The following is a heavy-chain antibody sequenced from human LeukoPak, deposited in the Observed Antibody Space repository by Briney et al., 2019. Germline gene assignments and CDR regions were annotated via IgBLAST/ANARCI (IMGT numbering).Heavy chain of an antibody. Sequence: GGSLRLSCAASGFTVSSNYMSWVRQAPGKGLEWVSVIHSGGSTYYADSVKGRFTISRDNSKNTLYLQMNSLRAEDTAVYYCARNLRYSSSWYEDYWGQGTLVTVSS. J-gene: IGHJ4*02. CDR3: ARNLRYSSSWYEDY. CDR1: GFTVSSNY. D-gene: IGHD6-13*01. CDR2: IHSGGST. V-gene: IGHV3-66*01.